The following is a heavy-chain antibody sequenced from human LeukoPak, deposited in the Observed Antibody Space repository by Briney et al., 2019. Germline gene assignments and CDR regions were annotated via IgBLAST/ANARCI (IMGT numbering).Heavy chain of an antibody. Sequence: SETLSLTCTVSGGSISSYYWSWLRQPPGKGLEWIGYIYYSGSTNYNPSLKSRVTISVDTSKNQFSLKLSSVTAADTAVYYCARGPPWYDSSKGWFDAWGQGTLVTVSS. CDR3: ARGPPWYDSSKGWFDA. V-gene: IGHV4-59*01. CDR1: GGSISSYY. CDR2: IYYSGST. J-gene: IGHJ5*02. D-gene: IGHD3-22*01.